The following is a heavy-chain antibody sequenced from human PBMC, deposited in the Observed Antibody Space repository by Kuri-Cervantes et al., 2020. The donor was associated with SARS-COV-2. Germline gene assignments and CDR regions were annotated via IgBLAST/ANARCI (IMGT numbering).Heavy chain of an antibody. CDR2: IKQDGSEK. Sequence: GGSLRLSCADSGFTFSSYSMHWVRQAPGQGLEWVANIKQDGSEKYYVDSVKGRFTISRDNAKNSLYLQMNSLRAEDTAVYYCAREFFGVVNGYFDYWGQGTLVTVSS. J-gene: IGHJ4*02. D-gene: IGHD3-3*01. V-gene: IGHV3-7*01. CDR3: AREFFGVVNGYFDY. CDR1: GFTFSSYS.